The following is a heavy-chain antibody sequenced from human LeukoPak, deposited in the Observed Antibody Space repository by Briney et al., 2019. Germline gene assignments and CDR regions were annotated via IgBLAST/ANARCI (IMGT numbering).Heavy chain of an antibody. CDR1: GFTVSSNY. CDR3: ARSKNYYDSSGYLYCFDY. CDR2: IYSGGST. V-gene: IGHV3-53*01. D-gene: IGHD3-22*01. Sequence: AGGSLRLSCAASGFTVSSNYMSWVRQAPGKGLEWVSVIYSGGSTYYADSVKGRFTISRDSSKNTLYLQMNSLRAEDTAVYYCARSKNYYDSSGYLYCFDYWGQGTLVTVSS. J-gene: IGHJ4*02.